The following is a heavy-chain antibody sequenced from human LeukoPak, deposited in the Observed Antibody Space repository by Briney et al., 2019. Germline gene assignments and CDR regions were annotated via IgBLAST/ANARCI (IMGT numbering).Heavy chain of an antibody. D-gene: IGHD6-19*01. CDR1: GFIFYKTG. CDR2: INPNSGGT. J-gene: IGHJ4*02. V-gene: IGHV1-2*02. CDR3: ARVSGLGGSYSSGWYYFDY. Sequence: ASVKVSCKTSGFIFYKTGISWVRQAPGQGLEWMGWINPNSGGTNYAQKFQGRVTMTRDTSISTAYMELSRLRSDDTAVYYCARVSGLGGSYSSGWYYFDYWGQGTLVTVSS.